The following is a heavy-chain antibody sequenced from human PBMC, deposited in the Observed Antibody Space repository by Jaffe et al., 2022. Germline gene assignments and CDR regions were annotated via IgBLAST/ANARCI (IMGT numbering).Heavy chain of an antibody. CDR1: GFSLSTSGVG. Sequence: QITLKESGPTLVKPTQTLTLTCTFSGFSLSTSGVGVGWIRQPPGKALEWLALIYWDDDKRYSPSLKSRLTITKDTSKNQVVLTMTNMDPVDTATYYCAHKDSGAYYYDSSGYSTHAFDIWGQGTMVTVSS. D-gene: IGHD3-22*01. V-gene: IGHV2-5*02. J-gene: IGHJ3*02. CDR3: AHKDSGAYYYDSSGYSTHAFDI. CDR2: IYWDDDK.